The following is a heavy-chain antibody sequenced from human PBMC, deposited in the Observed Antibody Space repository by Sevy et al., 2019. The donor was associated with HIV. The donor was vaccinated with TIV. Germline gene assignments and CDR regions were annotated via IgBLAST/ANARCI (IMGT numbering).Heavy chain of an antibody. Sequence: SETLSLTCTVSGGSISSYYWSWIRQPPGKGLEWIGYIYYSGSTNYNPSLNSRVTISVDTSKNQFSLTLSSVTAADTAVYYCARGTPTSLGYYYYYMDVWGKGTTVTVSS. D-gene: IGHD1-7*01. CDR3: ARGTPTSLGYYYYYMDV. CDR1: GGSISSYY. J-gene: IGHJ6*03. CDR2: IYYSGST. V-gene: IGHV4-59*01.